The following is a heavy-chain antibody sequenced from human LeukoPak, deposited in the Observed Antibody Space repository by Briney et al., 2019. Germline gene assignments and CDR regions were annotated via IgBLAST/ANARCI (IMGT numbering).Heavy chain of an antibody. CDR3: ARQPGGTRVVPAPSDY. J-gene: IGHJ4*02. D-gene: IGHD2-2*01. Sequence: GESLKISCKGSGYSFTSYWIGWVRQMPGKGLEWMGIIYPGDSDTRYSPSFQGQVTISADKSISTAYLQWSSLKASDTAMYYCARQPGGTRVVPAPSDYWGQGTLVTVSS. V-gene: IGHV5-51*01. CDR1: GYSFTSYW. CDR2: IYPGDSDT.